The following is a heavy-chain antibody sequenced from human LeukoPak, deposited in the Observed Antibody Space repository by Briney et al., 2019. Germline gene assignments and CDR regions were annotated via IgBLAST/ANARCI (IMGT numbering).Heavy chain of an antibody. V-gene: IGHV4-61*02. CDR3: ARHWLRGADKPGYMDV. Sequence: TLSLTCTVSGGSISSGSYYWSWIRQPAGKGLEWIGRIYNSGCTNDHPSLKSLAIKSVDTTKNLFSLKLIAVLAAVSAGDYCARHWLRGADKPGYMDVWGKRTTVTVS. CDR2: IYNSGCT. D-gene: IGHD3-10*01. J-gene: IGHJ6*03. CDR1: GGSISSGSYY.